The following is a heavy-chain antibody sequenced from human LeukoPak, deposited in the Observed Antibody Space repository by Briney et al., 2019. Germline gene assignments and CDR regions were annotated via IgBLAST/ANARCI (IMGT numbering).Heavy chain of an antibody. J-gene: IGHJ4*02. CDR1: GYTFTSYA. V-gene: IGHV7-4-1*02. Sequence: ASVNVSCKASGYTFTSYAMNWVRQAPGQGLEWMGWINTNTGNPTYAQGFTGRFVFSLDTSVSTAYLQISSLKAEDTAVYYCAGTHGYSSSWYSPAETDYWGQGTLVTVSS. CDR2: INTNTGNP. CDR3: AGTHGYSSSWYSPAETDY. D-gene: IGHD6-13*01.